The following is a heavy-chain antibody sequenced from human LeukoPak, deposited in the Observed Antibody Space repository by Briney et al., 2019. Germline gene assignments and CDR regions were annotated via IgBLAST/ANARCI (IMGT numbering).Heavy chain of an antibody. D-gene: IGHD6-13*01. Sequence: ASVKVSCKASGGTFNSYAITWVRQAPGQGLEWMGGIIPIFGTANYAQKFQGRVTITADGSTSTAYMELSSLRSEDTAVYYCARHTLAAAGTYYFDYWGQGTLVTVSS. CDR3: ARHTLAAAGTYYFDY. CDR1: GGTFNSYA. CDR2: IIPIFGTA. V-gene: IGHV1-69*13. J-gene: IGHJ4*02.